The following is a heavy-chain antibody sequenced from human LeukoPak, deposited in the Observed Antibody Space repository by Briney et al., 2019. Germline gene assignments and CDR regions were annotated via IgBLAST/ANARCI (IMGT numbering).Heavy chain of an antibody. V-gene: IGHV4-34*01. CDR1: GGSFSGYY. Sequence: SETLSLTCAVYGGSFSGYYWSWIRQAPGKGLEGIGEIKHSGSTNYNPSVKRRVTKSVDTSKNQFCLNLCSLTGADTAVYYCASPMITFVGVIVNDAFDIWGQGKMVTVSS. D-gene: IGHD3-16*02. J-gene: IGHJ3*02. CDR2: IKHSGST. CDR3: ASPMITFVGVIVNDAFDI.